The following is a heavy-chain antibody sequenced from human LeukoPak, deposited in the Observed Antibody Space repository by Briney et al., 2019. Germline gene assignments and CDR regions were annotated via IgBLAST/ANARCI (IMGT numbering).Heavy chain of an antibody. Sequence: SETLSLTCTVSGGSISSSSYYWGWVHQPPGKGLEWIGSISNSGSTYYNPSLKSRVTISVDTSKTQFSLKLSSVTAADTAVYYCARDHGSSNWYYYWGQGTLVTVAS. J-gene: IGHJ4*02. CDR2: ISNSGST. V-gene: IGHV4-39*07. CDR3: ARDHGSSNWYYY. D-gene: IGHD6-13*01. CDR1: GGSISSSSYY.